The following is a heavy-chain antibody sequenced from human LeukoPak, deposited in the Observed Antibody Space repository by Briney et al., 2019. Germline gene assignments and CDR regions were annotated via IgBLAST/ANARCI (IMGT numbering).Heavy chain of an antibody. CDR1: GDSISSNSVT. CDR3: ARVRYDSSGYYVPDDAFDI. D-gene: IGHD3-22*01. Sequence: SQTLSLTCAISGDSISSNSVTWNWIRQSPSRGLEWLGRTYYRSTWYNDYAVSVKSRITINPDTSKNQFSLQLNSVTPEDTAVYYCARVRYDSSGYYVPDDAFDIWGQGTMVTVSS. V-gene: IGHV6-1*01. CDR2: TYYRSTWYN. J-gene: IGHJ3*02.